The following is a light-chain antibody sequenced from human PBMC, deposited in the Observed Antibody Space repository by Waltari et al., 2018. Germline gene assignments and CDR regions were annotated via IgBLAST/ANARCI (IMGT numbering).Light chain of an antibody. CDR1: QGINNY. CDR3: QQYDKSPIT. J-gene: IGKJ4*01. Sequence: DIQMTQSPSSLSAFLGDRVTITCRASQGINNYLGWFQQKVGKAPESLIYAASRLQSGVPSRFSGRGSGTEFTLTISSLQPEDSAIYFCQQYDKSPITFGGGTRVEVK. V-gene: IGKV1-16*01. CDR2: AAS.